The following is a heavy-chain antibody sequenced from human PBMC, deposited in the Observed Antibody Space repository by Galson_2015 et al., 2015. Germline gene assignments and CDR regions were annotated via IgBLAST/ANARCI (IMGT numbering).Heavy chain of an antibody. Sequence: SLRLSCAASGFSFNSYAMTWIRQAPGNGLEWVSGIDGSSSSYIYYADSVKGRFTISRDNAKNSLYLQMNSLHQGPIGLPPGTLLQEHLWG. CDR3: TLLQEHL. V-gene: IGHV3-21*01. CDR2: IDGSSSSYI. CDR1: GFSFNSYA. J-gene: IGHJ6*01.